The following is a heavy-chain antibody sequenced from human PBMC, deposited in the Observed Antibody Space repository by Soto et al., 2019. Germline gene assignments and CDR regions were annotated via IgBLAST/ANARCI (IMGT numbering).Heavy chain of an antibody. CDR2: ISAYNGNT. Sequence: QVQLVQSGAEVKKPGASGKVSCKASGYTFTSYGISWVRQAPGQGLEWMGWISAYNGNTNYAQKLQGRVTMTTDTSTSTAYMELRSLRSDDTAVYYCASRGSIAAAGTAENYYYYGMDVWGQGTTVTVSS. V-gene: IGHV1-18*01. CDR3: ASRGSIAAAGTAENYYYYGMDV. D-gene: IGHD6-13*01. J-gene: IGHJ6*02. CDR1: GYTFTSYG.